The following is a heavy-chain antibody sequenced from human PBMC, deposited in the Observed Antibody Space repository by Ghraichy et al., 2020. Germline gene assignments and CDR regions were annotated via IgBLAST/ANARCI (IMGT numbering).Heavy chain of an antibody. D-gene: IGHD5-18*01. CDR1: GGSISSYY. CDR2: IYYSGSNIYYSGNT. CDR3: ARNVDTGQGVGFDP. J-gene: IGHJ5*02. V-gene: IGHV4-59*01. Sequence: SETLSLTCTVSGGSISSYYWSCIRQPPGKGLEWIGNIYYSGSNIYYSGNTNYNPSLRSRVTISVDTSKNQFSLKLSSVTAADTAVYYCARNVDTGQGVGFDPWGQGTLVTVSS.